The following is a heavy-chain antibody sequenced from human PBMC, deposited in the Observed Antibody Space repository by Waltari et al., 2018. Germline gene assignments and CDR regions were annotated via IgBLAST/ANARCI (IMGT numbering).Heavy chain of an antibody. J-gene: IGHJ4*02. D-gene: IGHD3-9*01. V-gene: IGHV3-74*01. CDR3: ASAYYDIRD. CDR2: INSDGRTI. CDR1: GFTYSSYW. Sequence: EVQLEESGGGLVQPGGSLRLSCAASGFTYSSYWMHWVRQAPGEGRVWVSRINSDGRTIGYADSVKGRFTISRDTAKNTLYLQMNSLSAEDTAVYYCASAYYDIRDWGQGTLVTVSS.